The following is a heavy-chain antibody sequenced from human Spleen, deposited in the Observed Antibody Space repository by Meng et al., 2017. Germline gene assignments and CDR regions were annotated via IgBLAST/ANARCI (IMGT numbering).Heavy chain of an antibody. Sequence: SGPTLVKPTQTLTLTCTFSGFSLSTSGVGVGWIRQPPGKALEWLALIHWNDDKTYSPSLKSRLTITKDTSKNQVVLTMTNMDPVDTATYYCARIRSRDGYNWDEPFDYWGQGTLVTVSS. V-gene: IGHV2-5*01. CDR1: GFSLSTSGVG. D-gene: IGHD5-24*01. CDR3: ARIRSRDGYNWDEPFDY. CDR2: IHWNDDK. J-gene: IGHJ4*02.